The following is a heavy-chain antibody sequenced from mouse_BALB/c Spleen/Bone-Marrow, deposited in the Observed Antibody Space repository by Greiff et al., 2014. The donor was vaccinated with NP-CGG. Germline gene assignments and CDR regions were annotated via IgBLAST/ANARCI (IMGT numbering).Heavy chain of an antibody. CDR1: GYSFTGYF. J-gene: IGHJ1*01. Sequence: LVESGPELVKPGASVKISCKASGYSFTGYFMNWVKQSHGKSLEWIGRINPYNGDTFYNRKFEGKATLTVDKSSSTAHMELLSLTSEDSAVYYCGKVYNYDGWYFDVWGAGTTVTVSS. CDR3: GKVYNYDGWYFDV. V-gene: IGHV1-37*01. CDR2: INPYNGDT. D-gene: IGHD2-12*01.